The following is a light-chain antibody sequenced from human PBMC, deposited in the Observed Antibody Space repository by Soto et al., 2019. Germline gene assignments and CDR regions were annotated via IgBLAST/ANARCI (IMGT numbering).Light chain of an antibody. J-gene: IGLJ2*01. Sequence: QSVLTQPPSVSAAPGQKVTISCSGSRSNIGHNYVSWYQHLPGTAPKLLIYDNHKRPSAIPDRFSGSQSGTSATLGITGLQTGDEADYYCGAWDTSLTTVLFGGGTKLTVL. V-gene: IGLV1-51*01. CDR1: RSNIGHNY. CDR3: GAWDTSLTTVL. CDR2: DNH.